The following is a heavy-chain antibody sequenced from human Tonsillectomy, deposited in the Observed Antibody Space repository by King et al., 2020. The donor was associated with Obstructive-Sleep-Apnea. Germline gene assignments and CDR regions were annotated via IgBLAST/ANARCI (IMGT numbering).Heavy chain of an antibody. J-gene: IGHJ5*02. Sequence: VQLQQSGPGLVKPSQTLSLTCAISGDSVSSNSAAWNWIRQSPSRGLEWLGRTYYRSKWYNDYAVSVKSRITINPDNSKNQFSLQLNSVTTEETAVYYCARDPSFDMVRGVIITPNWFDPWGQGTLVTVSS. D-gene: IGHD3-10*01. V-gene: IGHV6-1*01. CDR3: ARDPSFDMVRGVIITPNWFDP. CDR1: GDSVSSNSAA. CDR2: TYYRSKWYN.